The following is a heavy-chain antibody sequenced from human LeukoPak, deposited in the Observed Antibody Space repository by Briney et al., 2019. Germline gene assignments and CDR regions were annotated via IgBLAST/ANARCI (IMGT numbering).Heavy chain of an antibody. CDR2: VYYSGIT. Sequence: PSETLSLTCSVSGGFISSDLYYWGWIRQPPGKGLEWIGSVYYSGITSNNPSLDSRVTISVDTSKNQFSLNLGSVTAADTAVYYCARRAYSSSRWYFFDYWGQGTLVTVSS. CDR1: GGFISSDLYY. D-gene: IGHD6-13*01. V-gene: IGHV4-39*01. CDR3: ARRAYSSSRWYFFDY. J-gene: IGHJ4*02.